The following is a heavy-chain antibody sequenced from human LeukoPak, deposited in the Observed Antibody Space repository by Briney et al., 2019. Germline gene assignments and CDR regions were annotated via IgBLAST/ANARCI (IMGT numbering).Heavy chain of an antibody. CDR1: GGTFSSYA. Sequence: ASVKVSCKASGGTFSSYAISWVRQAPGQGLEWMGRIIPIFGIANYAQNFQGRVMITADKSTSTAFMELSSLRSEDTAVYFCARDRYSSSSRYYYGMDVWGQGTTVTVSS. CDR3: ARDRYSSSSRYYYGMDV. D-gene: IGHD6-6*01. CDR2: IIPIFGIA. V-gene: IGHV1-69*04. J-gene: IGHJ6*02.